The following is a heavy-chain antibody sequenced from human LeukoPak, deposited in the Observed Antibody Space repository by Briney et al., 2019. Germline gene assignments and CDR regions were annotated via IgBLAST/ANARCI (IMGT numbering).Heavy chain of an antibody. Sequence: GGSLRLSCAASGFTFDDYTMHWVRQAPGKGLEWVSLISWDGGSTYYADSVKGRFTISRDNSKNSLYLQMNSLRTEDTALYYCAKDTERVNCSGGSCWFDYWGQGTLVAVSS. CDR1: GFTFDDYT. V-gene: IGHV3-43*01. D-gene: IGHD2-15*01. CDR2: ISWDGGST. J-gene: IGHJ4*02. CDR3: AKDTERVNCSGGSCWFDY.